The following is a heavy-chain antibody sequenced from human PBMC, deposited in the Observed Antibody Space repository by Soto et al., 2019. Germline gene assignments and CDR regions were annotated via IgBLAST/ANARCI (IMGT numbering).Heavy chain of an antibody. CDR1: RFTFSRYV. V-gene: IGHV3-30-3*01. CDR3: ARSYCGDDCALDY. Sequence: GGSLRLSCAASRFTFSRYVMHWARQAPGKGLEWVAVISYDGSNKHYADSVKGRFTISRDNSQNTLYLQMSSLRAEDTAVYYCARSYCGDDCALDYWGQGTLVTVSS. J-gene: IGHJ4*02. CDR2: ISYDGSNK. D-gene: IGHD2-21*02.